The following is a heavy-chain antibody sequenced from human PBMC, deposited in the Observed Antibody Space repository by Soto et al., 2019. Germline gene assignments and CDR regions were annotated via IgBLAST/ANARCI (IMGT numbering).Heavy chain of an antibody. CDR1: GYTFTSYG. V-gene: IGHV1-18*01. J-gene: IGHJ6*02. CDR3: ARDGSGGTIFGVVSIYYYGIDV. Sequence: ASVKVSCKASGYTFTSYGISWVRQAPGQGLEWMGWISAYNGNTNYAQKLQGRVTMTTDTSTSTDYMELRSLRSHDTAVYSCARDGSGGTIFGVVSIYYYGIDVWGQGTPVTVSS. CDR2: ISAYNGNT. D-gene: IGHD3-3*01.